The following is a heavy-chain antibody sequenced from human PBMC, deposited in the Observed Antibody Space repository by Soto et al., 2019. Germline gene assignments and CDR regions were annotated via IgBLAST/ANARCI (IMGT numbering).Heavy chain of an antibody. J-gene: IGHJ4*02. Sequence: QITLKESGPTLVKPTQPLTLTCSLSGFSFKTSGAGVRWIRQPPGKALECLAFINWDGDKLYSPSLKTRFTIAKATSKNQVVVTLTNMDPVDTATYYSEHRKSSSPWSHYYFDYWGQGTLVTVSS. CDR1: GFSFKTSGAG. CDR3: EHRKSSSPWSHYYFDY. CDR2: INWDGDK. V-gene: IGHV2-5*02. D-gene: IGHD6-13*01.